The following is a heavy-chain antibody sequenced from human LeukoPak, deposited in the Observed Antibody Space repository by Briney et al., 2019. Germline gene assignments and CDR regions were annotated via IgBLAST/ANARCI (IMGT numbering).Heavy chain of an antibody. CDR3: ARSQLHDGGYQLLSYYYYYMDV. D-gene: IGHD2-2*01. J-gene: IGHJ6*03. CDR2: ISNSDNTM. CDR1: GFTFSSHK. Sequence: GGSLRLSCAASGFTFSSHKMNWVRQAPGKGLEWLSYISNSDNTMYYADSVKGRFTVSRDNAKNSLYLQMNSLRAEDTAVYYCARSQLHDGGYQLLSYYYYYMDVWGKGTTVTVSS. V-gene: IGHV3-48*04.